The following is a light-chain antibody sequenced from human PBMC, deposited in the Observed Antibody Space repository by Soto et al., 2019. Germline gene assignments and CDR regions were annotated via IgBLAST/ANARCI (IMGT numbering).Light chain of an antibody. Sequence: QSALTQPASVSGSPGQSITISCTGTSSDVGSYNLVSWYQQHPGKAPKLMIYDVSNRPSGVSNRFSGSKSGNTASLTISGLQAEDEADYYCSSYRSSSHVIFGGGTKLTVL. CDR1: SSDVGSYNL. CDR3: SSYRSSSHVI. CDR2: DVS. J-gene: IGLJ2*01. V-gene: IGLV2-14*02.